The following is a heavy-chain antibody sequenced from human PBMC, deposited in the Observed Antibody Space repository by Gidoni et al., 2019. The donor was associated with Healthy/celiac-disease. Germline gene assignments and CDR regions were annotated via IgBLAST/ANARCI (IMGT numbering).Heavy chain of an antibody. V-gene: IGHV2-5*02. CDR3: AHSSGGYYDILTGYDSNWFDP. CDR2: IYWDDDK. CDR1: GFSLSTSGVG. Sequence: QITLKESGPTLVKPTQTLTLTCTFSGFSLSTSGVGLGWIRQPPGKALEWLALIYWDDDKRYSPSLKSRLTITKDTSKNQVVLTMTNMDPVDTATYYCAHSSGGYYDILTGYDSNWFDPWGQGTLVTVSS. D-gene: IGHD3-9*01. J-gene: IGHJ5*02.